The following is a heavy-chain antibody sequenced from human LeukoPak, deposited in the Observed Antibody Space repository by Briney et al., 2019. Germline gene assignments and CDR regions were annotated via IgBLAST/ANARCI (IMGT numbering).Heavy chain of an antibody. V-gene: IGHV3-48*03. CDR2: ISSGTTTI. CDR1: GFTFSSYE. CDR3: EGRYCSSTSCTLDY. D-gene: IGHD2-2*01. Sequence: GGSLRLSCTASGFTFSSYEMNWVRQAPGKGLEWVSYISSGTTTIYYADSVKGRFTISRDNTKNSPYLQMNSLRAEDTAVYYCEGRYCSSTSCTLDYWGQGTLVTVSS. J-gene: IGHJ4*02.